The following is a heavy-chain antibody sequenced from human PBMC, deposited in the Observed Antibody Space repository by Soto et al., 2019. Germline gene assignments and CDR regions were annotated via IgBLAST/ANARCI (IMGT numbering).Heavy chain of an antibody. CDR1: GFTFSSYW. CDR2: INSDGSST. J-gene: IGHJ6*02. V-gene: IGHV3-74*01. CDR3: ATLGVVVPAARDHYYYYGMDV. D-gene: IGHD2-2*01. Sequence: PGGSLRLSCAASGFTFSSYWMHWVRQAPGKGLVWVSRINSDGSSTSYADSVKGRFTISRDNAKNTLYLQMNSLRAEDTAVYYCATLGVVVPAARDHYYYYGMDVWGQGTTVTVSS.